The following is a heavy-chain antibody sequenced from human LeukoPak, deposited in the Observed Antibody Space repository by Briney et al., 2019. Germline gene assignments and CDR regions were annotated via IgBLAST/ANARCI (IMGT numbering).Heavy chain of an antibody. CDR2: MNPGSGNT. CDR1: GYTFGSYD. D-gene: IGHD3-22*01. Sequence: ASVKVSCKASGYTFGSYDINWVRKATGQGLEWMGWMNPGSGNTGYAQRFQGSVTMTRDTSTNTAYMELSGLRSEDTAIYYCARLSETAAYYYTSGYYSLGYWGQGTLVTVDS. CDR3: ARLSETAAYYYTSGYYSLGY. V-gene: IGHV1-8*02. J-gene: IGHJ4*02.